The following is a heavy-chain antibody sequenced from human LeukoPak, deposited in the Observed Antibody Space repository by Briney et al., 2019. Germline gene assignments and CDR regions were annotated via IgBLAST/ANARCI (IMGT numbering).Heavy chain of an antibody. V-gene: IGHV3-23*01. J-gene: IGHJ4*02. CDR1: GFTFSSYA. D-gene: IGHD3-22*01. CDR2: ISGSGGST. Sequence: GGSLRLSCAASGFTFSSYAMSWVRQAPGKGLEWVSAISGSGGSTYYADSVEGRFTISRDNSKNTLYLQMNSLRAEDTAVYYCAKEGSRPYYYDSSGYLDYWGQGTLVTVSS. CDR3: AKEGSRPYYYDSSGYLDY.